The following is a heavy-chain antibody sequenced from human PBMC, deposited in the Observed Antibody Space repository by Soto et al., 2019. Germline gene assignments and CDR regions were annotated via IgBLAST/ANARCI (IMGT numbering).Heavy chain of an antibody. J-gene: IGHJ2*01. CDR3: AREVVVVAASIGGYFDL. V-gene: IGHV4-31*03. Sequence: QVQLQESGPGLVKPSQTLSLTCTVSGGSISSGGYYWSWIRQHPGKGLEWIGYIYYSGSTYYNPSRKSRVTISVDTSKNQFSLKLSAVTAADTAVYYCAREVVVVAASIGGYFDLWGRGTLVTVSS. D-gene: IGHD2-15*01. CDR1: GGSISSGGYY. CDR2: IYYSGST.